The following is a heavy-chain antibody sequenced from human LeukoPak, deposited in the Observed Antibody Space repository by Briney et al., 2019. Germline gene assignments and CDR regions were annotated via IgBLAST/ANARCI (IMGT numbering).Heavy chain of an antibody. V-gene: IGHV3-74*01. Sequence: PGGSLRLSCAASGFTFSSYWMHWVRQAPGKGLVWVSRINSDGSSTSYADSVKGRFTISRDNAKNSLYLQMNSLRAEDTAVFYCARDSRYSSAFDYWGQGTLVTVTS. CDR1: GFTFSSYW. J-gene: IGHJ4*02. CDR3: ARDSRYSSAFDY. D-gene: IGHD6-19*01. CDR2: INSDGSST.